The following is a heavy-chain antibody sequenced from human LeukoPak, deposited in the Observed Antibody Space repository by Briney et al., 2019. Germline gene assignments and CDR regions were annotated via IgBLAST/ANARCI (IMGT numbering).Heavy chain of an antibody. Sequence: SETLPLTCTVSGGSISSYYWSWIRQPPGKGLEWIGYIYYSGSTNYNPSLKSRVTISVDTSKNQFSLKLSSVTAADTAVYYCARSRRSSSWYYFDYWGQGTLVTVSS. D-gene: IGHD6-13*01. CDR3: ARSRRSSSWYYFDY. V-gene: IGHV4-59*01. CDR2: IYYSGST. CDR1: GGSISSYY. J-gene: IGHJ4*02.